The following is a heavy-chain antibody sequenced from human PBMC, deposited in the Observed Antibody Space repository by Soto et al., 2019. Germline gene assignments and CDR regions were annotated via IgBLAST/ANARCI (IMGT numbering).Heavy chain of an antibody. CDR1: GYMFTING. V-gene: IGHV1-18*01. CDR3: ASDKDWDLDK. CDR2: ISTNSGNT. D-gene: IGHD3-9*01. Sequence: QVQVVQSGSEVKKPGASVKVSCKTSGYMFTINGISWVRQVPGQGLEWMGWISTNSGNTKFAQNFQDRVTLTTDTSTSTAYMELRSLRSDDTAIYYCASDKDWDLDKWGQGTVVTVSS. J-gene: IGHJ4*02.